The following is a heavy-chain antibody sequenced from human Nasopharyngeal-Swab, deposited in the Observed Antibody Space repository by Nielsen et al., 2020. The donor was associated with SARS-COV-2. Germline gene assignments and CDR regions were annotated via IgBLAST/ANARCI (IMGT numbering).Heavy chain of an antibody. V-gene: IGHV1-46*01. CDR3: ARASYNWNSHFDY. CDR1: GYIFTSYY. D-gene: IGHD1-7*01. Sequence: ASVKVSCKALGYIFTSYYMHWVRQAPGQGLEWMGIINPSGGSTSYAQKFQGRVTMTRDTSTSTVYMELSSLRSEDTAVYYCARASYNWNSHFDYWGQGTLVTVSS. J-gene: IGHJ4*02. CDR2: INPSGGST.